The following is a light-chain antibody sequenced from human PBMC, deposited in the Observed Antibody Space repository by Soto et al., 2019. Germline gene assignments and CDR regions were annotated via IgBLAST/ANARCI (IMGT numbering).Light chain of an antibody. CDR1: QTIGTY. V-gene: IGKV1-39*01. Sequence: IEVTQSPSSLAASLGDRVTITCRASQTIGTYVNWYRQKSGAAPELLIYDASTLQSGVPSRFRGGASGTDFTLTISSLQLDDFATYYCQEYNNYWTFGQGTKVDIK. CDR3: QEYNNYWT. J-gene: IGKJ1*01. CDR2: DAS.